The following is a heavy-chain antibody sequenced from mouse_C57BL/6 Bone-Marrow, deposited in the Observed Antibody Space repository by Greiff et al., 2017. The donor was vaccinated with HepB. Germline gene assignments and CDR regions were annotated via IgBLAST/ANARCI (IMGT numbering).Heavy chain of an antibody. J-gene: IGHJ3*01. D-gene: IGHD2-1*01. Sequence: VQLQQSGPELVKPGASVKISCKASGYTFTDYYMNWVKQSHGKSLEWIGDINPNNGGTSYNQKFKGKATLTVDKSSSTAYMELRSLTSEDSAVYYCARGEGNPFADWGQGTLVTVSA. V-gene: IGHV1-26*01. CDR2: INPNNGGT. CDR1: GYTFTDYY. CDR3: ARGEGNPFAD.